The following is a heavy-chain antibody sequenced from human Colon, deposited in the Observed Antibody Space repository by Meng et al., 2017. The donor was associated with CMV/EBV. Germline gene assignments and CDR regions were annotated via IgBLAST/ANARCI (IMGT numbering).Heavy chain of an antibody. V-gene: IGHV3-30-3*01. CDR2: ISSDGNIK. J-gene: IGHJ4*02. D-gene: IGHD2-21*01. Sequence: GESLKISCAASGFTFSRFAIHWVRQAPGKGLEWVALISSDGNIKSYADSVKGRFTISRDHSRNTLSLQMNNLRADDTSVYYCARVGDYPGGYYDSWGQGTLVTVSS. CDR1: GFTFSRFA. CDR3: ARVGDYPGGYYDS.